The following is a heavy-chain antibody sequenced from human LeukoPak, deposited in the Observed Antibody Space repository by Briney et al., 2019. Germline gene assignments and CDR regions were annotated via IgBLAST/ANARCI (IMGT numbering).Heavy chain of an antibody. CDR1: GGSISSGGYY. D-gene: IGHD5-24*01. Sequence: SQTLSLTCTVSGGSISSGGYYWSWIRQHPGKGLEWIGYIYYSGSTYYNPSLKSRVTISVDTSKKQFSLKLSSVTAADTAVYYCASLRRDDYSFDYWGQGTLVTVSS. CDR3: ASLRRDDYSFDY. V-gene: IGHV4-31*03. CDR2: IYYSGST. J-gene: IGHJ4*02.